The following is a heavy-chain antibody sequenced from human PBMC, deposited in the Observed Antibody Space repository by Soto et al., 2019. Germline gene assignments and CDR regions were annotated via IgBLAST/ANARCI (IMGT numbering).Heavy chain of an antibody. CDR1: GYTFTSYA. CDR3: ARGDCAGGSCQTYGLDV. V-gene: IGHV1-3*05. CDR2: INAGNGDT. D-gene: IGHD2-15*01. Sequence: QVQLMQSGTEEKNPGASVKVSCKASGYTFTSYAIHSVRQAPGQKLEWMGWINAGNGDTKYSQNFQGRVTLIRDTSASTGYMEVSSLTSEDTAVYYCARGDCAGGSCQTYGLDVWGQGTTVTVSS. J-gene: IGHJ6*02.